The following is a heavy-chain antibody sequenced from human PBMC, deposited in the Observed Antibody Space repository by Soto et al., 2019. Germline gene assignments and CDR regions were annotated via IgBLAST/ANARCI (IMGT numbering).Heavy chain of an antibody. Sequence: SETLSLTCTVSAGSISSGDYYRSWIRQPPGKGLEWIGYIYYSGSTYYNPSLKSRVTISVDPSKNQFSLKLSSVTAADTAVYYCASDRCWGPYCPSGGLWYYGMDVWGQGTTVTVSS. J-gene: IGHJ6*02. D-gene: IGHD2-8*01. CDR3: ASDRCWGPYCPSGGLWYYGMDV. CDR2: IYYSGST. V-gene: IGHV4-30-4*01. CDR1: AGSISSGDYY.